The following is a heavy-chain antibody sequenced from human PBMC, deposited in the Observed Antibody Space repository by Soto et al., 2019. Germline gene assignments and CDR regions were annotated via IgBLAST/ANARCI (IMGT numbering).Heavy chain of an antibody. D-gene: IGHD2-21*01. V-gene: IGHV4-34*01. CDR3: ARYLSPWGGTPFDY. CDR2: INHSGST. CDR1: GGSFSGYY. Sequence: SETLSLTCAVYGGSFSGYYWSWIRQPPGKGLEWIGEINHSGSTNYNPSLKSRVTISVDTSKNQFSLKLSSVTAADTAVYYCARYLSPWGGTPFDYWGQGTLVTVSS. J-gene: IGHJ4*02.